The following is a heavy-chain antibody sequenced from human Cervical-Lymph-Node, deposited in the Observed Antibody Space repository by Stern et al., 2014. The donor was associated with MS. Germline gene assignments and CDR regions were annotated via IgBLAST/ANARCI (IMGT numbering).Heavy chain of an antibody. CDR1: GFTVSTNY. CDR3: ARDGGGVMDL. CDR2: IYAGGTT. D-gene: IGHD3-16*01. V-gene: IGHV3-53*04. Sequence: VQLVESGGGLVQPGGSLKLSCSASGFTVSTNYMSWVRQAPGMGLEWLSVIYAGGTTNYAASVKGRFTISRHESENVLYLQMNSLTADDTAIYYCARDGGGVMDLWGQGTLVTVSS. J-gene: IGHJ5*02.